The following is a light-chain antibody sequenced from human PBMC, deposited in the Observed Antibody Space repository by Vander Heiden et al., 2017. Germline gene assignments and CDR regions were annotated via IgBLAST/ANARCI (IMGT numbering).Light chain of an antibody. J-gene: IGLJ2*01. CDR3: QAWDSNTVI. Sequence: SYELTQPPSVSASPGQTASTSCSGHKLGDKYASWYQQKPGQSPVLVMYQDNKRPSGIHGRFSGSNSGNTATLTISGTQAMDEADYYCQAWDSNTVIFGGGTELTVL. V-gene: IGLV3-1*01. CDR1: KLGDKY. CDR2: QDN.